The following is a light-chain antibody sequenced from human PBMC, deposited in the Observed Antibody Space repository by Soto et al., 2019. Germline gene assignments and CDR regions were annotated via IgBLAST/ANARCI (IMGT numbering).Light chain of an antibody. V-gene: IGKV2-30*01. CDR1: QNLVGGNGNTY. CDR3: MQSSHWPYT. CDR2: KVF. J-gene: IGKJ5*01. Sequence: GVMAQSPLSPSLPLGQAPPHSRRSSQNLVGGNGNTYLNWFQQRPGQSPRRLIHKVFERDSGVPDRFSGSGSGTDFTLKVSSVEAEDVGVYFCMQSSHWPYTFGQGTRLEIK.